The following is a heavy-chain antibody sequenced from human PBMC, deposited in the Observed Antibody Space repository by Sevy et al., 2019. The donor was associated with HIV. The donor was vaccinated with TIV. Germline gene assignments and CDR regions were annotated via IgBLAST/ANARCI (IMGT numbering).Heavy chain of an antibody. CDR1: GFTFSTYA. D-gene: IGHD3-22*01. V-gene: IGHV3-30*04. J-gene: IGHJ4*02. CDR2: ISDDGNNK. CDR3: ASHYDDTTGYYYPLDY. Sequence: GGSLRLSCTASGFTFSTYAMYWVRQAPGKGLEWVAVISDDGNNKDYADSVKGRFTVSRDNSNNTLYLQMYSLRAKDTAVYYCASHYDDTTGYYYPLDYWGQGTLVTVSS.